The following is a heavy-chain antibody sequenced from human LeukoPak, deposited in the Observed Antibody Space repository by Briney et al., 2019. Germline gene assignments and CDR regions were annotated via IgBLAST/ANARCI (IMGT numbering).Heavy chain of an antibody. CDR1: GYTFTSYG. CDR3: VRHIKPAGPWDGMDV. CDR2: ISAYNSNK. V-gene: IGHV1-18*04. J-gene: IGHJ6*02. Sequence: ASVKVSCKASGYTFTSYGISWVRQAPGQGLEWVAWISAYNSNKNSAEKFQGRVTMTIDTSTSTAYMELRSLKSDDTAVYYCVRHIKPAGPWDGMDVCGQGTTVIVSS. D-gene: IGHD1-26*01.